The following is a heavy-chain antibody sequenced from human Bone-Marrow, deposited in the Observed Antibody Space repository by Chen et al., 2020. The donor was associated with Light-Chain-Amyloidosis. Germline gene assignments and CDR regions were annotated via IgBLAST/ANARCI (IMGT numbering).Heavy chain of an antibody. V-gene: IGHV4-34*01. CDR2: VSRDGNI. CDR3: ARGGLVAGANFAFDL. J-gene: IGHJ3*01. D-gene: IGHD2-15*01. CDR1: GGSFRLYF. Sequence: QVQLQQWGAGPLTPSETLSLTCGTSGGSFRLYFWSWIRQPPGKGMKWIGEVSRDGNINFNPSFASRLTISVDTSKSRFSLSLNSETAADSAMYYCARGGLVAGANFAFDLWGQGKKVIVSS.